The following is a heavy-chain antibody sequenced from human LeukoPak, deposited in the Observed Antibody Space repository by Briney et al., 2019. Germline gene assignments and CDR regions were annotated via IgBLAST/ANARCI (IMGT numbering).Heavy chain of an antibody. J-gene: IGHJ4*02. V-gene: IGHV3-7*01. CDR2: IKPDGSAE. CDR3: AKDHIDY. CDR1: GFTFSSNW. Sequence: PGGSLRLSCGTSGFTFSSNWMSWVRHAPGRGLDWVANIKPDGSAEYYAASVKGRFTVSRDNAKNSLYLQMNSLRAEDTAVYYCAKDHIDYWGQGTLVTVSS.